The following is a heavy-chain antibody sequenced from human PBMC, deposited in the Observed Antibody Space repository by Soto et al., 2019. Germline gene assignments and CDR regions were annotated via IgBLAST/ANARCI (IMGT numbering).Heavy chain of an antibody. CDR3: AKSPPAVAGYFDY. D-gene: IGHD6-19*01. V-gene: IGHV3-30*18. J-gene: IGHJ4*02. CDR2: TSFDGSSG. CDR1: GFTFSSSG. Sequence: QVQLVESGGGVVQPGRSLRLSCAASGFTFSSSGMHWVRQAPGKGLEWVAVTSFDGSSGYYADSVSGRFTISRDNSNNTLYLQMNSLRAEDTAVYYCAKSPPAVAGYFDYWGQGTLVTVSS.